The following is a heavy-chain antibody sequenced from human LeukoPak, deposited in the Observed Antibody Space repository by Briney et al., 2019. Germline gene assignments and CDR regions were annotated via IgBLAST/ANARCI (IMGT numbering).Heavy chain of an antibody. J-gene: IGHJ3*02. V-gene: IGHV3-21*01. CDR2: ISSSSSYI. Sequence: GGSLRLSCAASGFTFSSYSMNWVRQAPGKGLEWVSSISSSSSYIYYADSVKGRFTISRDNAKNSLYLQMNSLRAEDTAVYYCARGPWIQLWYHHGGGDAFDIWGQGTMVTVSS. CDR1: GFTFSSYS. D-gene: IGHD5-18*01. CDR3: ARGPWIQLWYHHGGGDAFDI.